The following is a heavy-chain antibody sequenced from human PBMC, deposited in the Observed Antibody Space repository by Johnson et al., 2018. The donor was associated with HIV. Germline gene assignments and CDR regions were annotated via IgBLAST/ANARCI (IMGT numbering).Heavy chain of an antibody. CDR2: INTGGGT. J-gene: IGHJ3*02. V-gene: IGHV3-66*02. Sequence: MLLVESGGGLVQPGGSLRLSCAASGFTVSSNYMRWVRQAPGKGLEWVSVINTGGGTYYADSVKGRFTMSRDNSKNTLYLQMGSLRAEDMAVYYCARRAHDAFDIWGQGTMVTVSS. CDR3: ARRAHDAFDI. CDR1: GFTVSSNY.